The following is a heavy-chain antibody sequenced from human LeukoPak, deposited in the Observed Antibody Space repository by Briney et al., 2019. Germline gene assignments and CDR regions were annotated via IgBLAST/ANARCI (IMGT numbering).Heavy chain of an antibody. CDR3: TTMAELWFGEFDY. J-gene: IGHJ4*02. CDR2: IKSKTDGGTT. D-gene: IGHD3-10*01. Sequence: GGSLRLSCAASGFTFSNAWMSWVRQAPGKGLEWVGRIKSKTDGGTTDYAAPVKGRFTISRDDSKNTLYLQMNSLETEDTAVYYCTTMAELWFGEFDYWGQGTLVTVSS. CDR1: GFTFSNAW. V-gene: IGHV3-15*01.